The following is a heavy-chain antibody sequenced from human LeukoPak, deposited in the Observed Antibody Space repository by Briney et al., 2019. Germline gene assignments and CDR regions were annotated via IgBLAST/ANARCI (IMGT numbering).Heavy chain of an antibody. V-gene: IGHV4-59*01. CDR3: ARSTWLLDK. CDR2: IYYSGST. D-gene: IGHD3-22*01. J-gene: IGHJ4*02. Sequence: PSETLSLTCTVSGGSISPYYWSWIRQPPGKGLEYIGYIYYSGSTNYNPPLKSRVTISLDTSKNQFSLKLSSVTAADTAVYYCARSTWLLDKWGQGTLVTVSS. CDR1: GGSISPYY.